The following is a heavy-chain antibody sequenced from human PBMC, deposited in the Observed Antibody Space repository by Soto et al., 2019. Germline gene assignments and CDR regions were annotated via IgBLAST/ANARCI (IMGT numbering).Heavy chain of an antibody. V-gene: IGHV4-31*03. D-gene: IGHD3-16*01. J-gene: IGHJ6*02. CDR1: GGSVNNANYF. Sequence: QVRLEESGPGLVKPSETLSLICSVSGGSVNNANYFWNWIRHHPENGLEWIGYIYYSGSTRYNPTYKMRATRSMDTSKKQFSLRLNSVTVGDTAVYFCARDADYGGSRGGMDVWGRGPTVTVSS. CDR2: IYYSGST. CDR3: ARDADYGGSRGGMDV.